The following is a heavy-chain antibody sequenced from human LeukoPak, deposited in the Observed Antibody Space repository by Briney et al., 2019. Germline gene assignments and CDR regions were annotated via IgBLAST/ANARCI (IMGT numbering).Heavy chain of an antibody. CDR2: ISGSGGST. D-gene: IGHD3-10*01. CDR1: GFTFSSYA. CDR3: AVWFGELSNYFDY. J-gene: IGHJ4*02. Sequence: GGSLRLSCAASGFTFSSYAMCWVRQAPGKGLEWVSAISGSGGSTYYADSVKGRFTISRDNSKNTLYLQMNSLRAEDTAVYYCAVWFGELSNYFDYWGQGTLVTVSS. V-gene: IGHV3-23*01.